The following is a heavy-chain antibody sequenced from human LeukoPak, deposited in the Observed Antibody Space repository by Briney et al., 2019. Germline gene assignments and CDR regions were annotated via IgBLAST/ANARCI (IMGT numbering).Heavy chain of an antibody. D-gene: IGHD6-19*01. Sequence: GGSLRLSCAASGFTFSSYGMHWVRQAPGKGLEWVAVISYDGSNKYYADSVKGRFTISRDNSKNTLYLQMNSLRAEDTAVYYCAKDLRSSGWSGWFAPWGQGTLVTVSS. V-gene: IGHV3-30*18. CDR2: ISYDGSNK. J-gene: IGHJ5*02. CDR3: AKDLRSSGWSGWFAP. CDR1: GFTFSSYG.